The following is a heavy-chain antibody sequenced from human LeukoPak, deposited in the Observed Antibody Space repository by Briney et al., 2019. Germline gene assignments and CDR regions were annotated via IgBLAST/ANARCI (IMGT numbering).Heavy chain of an antibody. CDR2: IYYSGST. Sequence: SETLSLTCTVSGGSISSGGYYWSWIRQHPGKGLEWIGYIYYSGSTYYNPSLKSRVTISVDTSKNQFSLKLSSVTAADTAVYYCARAALNWNWGGVWFDPWGQGTLVTVSS. D-gene: IGHD1-7*01. CDR1: GGSISSGGYY. CDR3: ARAALNWNWGGVWFDP. V-gene: IGHV4-31*03. J-gene: IGHJ5*02.